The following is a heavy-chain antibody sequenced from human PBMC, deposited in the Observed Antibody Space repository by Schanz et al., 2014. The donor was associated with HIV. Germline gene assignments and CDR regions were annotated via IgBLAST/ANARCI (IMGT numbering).Heavy chain of an antibody. CDR3: ARAIWQQAYYSGMDV. CDR2: ITPIFGTA. J-gene: IGHJ6*02. CDR1: GYTFTRYA. Sequence: QVHLVQSGAEVRDPGASVKVSCRSSGYTFTRYAISWVRQAPGQGLVWMGNITPIFGTANYAQKFQGRVTITADESTNTAYMELSSLRSEDTAVYYCARAIWQQAYYSGMDVWGQGTTVTVSS. D-gene: IGHD6-13*01. V-gene: IGHV1-69*15.